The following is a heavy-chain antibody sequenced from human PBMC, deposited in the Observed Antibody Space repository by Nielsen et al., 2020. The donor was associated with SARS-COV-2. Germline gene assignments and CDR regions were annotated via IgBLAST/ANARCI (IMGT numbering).Heavy chain of an antibody. CDR1: GFSLTTSGVG. Sequence: SGPTLVKPTQTLTLTCTFSGFSLTTSGVGVGWFRQPPGKALEWLALHYSNDDKRLTPSLKSRLTLAKDTSRNQVVLTLTNLDPGDTATYFCAHRKWSFWSWGQGTHITVSS. CDR3: AHRKWSFWS. V-gene: IGHV2-5*01. CDR2: HYSNDDK. J-gene: IGHJ4*02. D-gene: IGHD3-10*01.